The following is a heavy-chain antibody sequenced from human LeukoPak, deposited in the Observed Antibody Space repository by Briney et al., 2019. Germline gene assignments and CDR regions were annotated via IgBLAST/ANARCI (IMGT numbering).Heavy chain of an antibody. CDR3: ARGSSAAAESYFDY. CDR2: IRYDGSDK. J-gene: IGHJ4*02. D-gene: IGHD6-25*01. V-gene: IGHV3-30*02. CDR1: GFTFSTYD. Sequence: GGSLRLSCAASGFTFSTYDIHWVRQAPGKGLEWVSFIRYDGSDKYYADSVKGRFTISRDNARNSLYLQMNSLRAEDTAVYYCARGSSAAAESYFDYWGQGTLVTVSS.